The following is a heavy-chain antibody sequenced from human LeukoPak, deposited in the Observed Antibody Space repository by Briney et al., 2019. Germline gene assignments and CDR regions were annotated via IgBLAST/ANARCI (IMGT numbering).Heavy chain of an antibody. CDR2: ISGSGGST. Sequence: GGSLRLSCAASGFTFSSYAMSWVRQAPGKGLEWVSAISGSGGSTYYADSVKGRFTISRDNSKNTLYLQMNSLRAEDTAVNYCAKAPLYSSSPFDYWGQGTLVTVSS. CDR3: AKAPLYSSSPFDY. D-gene: IGHD6-13*01. CDR1: GFTFSSYA. V-gene: IGHV3-23*01. J-gene: IGHJ4*02.